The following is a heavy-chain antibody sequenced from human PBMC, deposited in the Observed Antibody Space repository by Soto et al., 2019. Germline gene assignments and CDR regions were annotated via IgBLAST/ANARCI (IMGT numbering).Heavy chain of an antibody. CDR2: IIPILGIA. Sequence: QVQLVQSGAEVKKPGSSVKVSCKASGGTFSSYTISWVRQAPGQGLEWMGRIIPILGIANYAQKFQGRVTITADKSTSTAYMELSSLRSEDTAVYYCARDPDSVVVVAAFDIWGQGTMVTVSS. J-gene: IGHJ3*02. V-gene: IGHV1-69*08. D-gene: IGHD2-15*01. CDR3: ARDPDSVVVVAAFDI. CDR1: GGTFSSYT.